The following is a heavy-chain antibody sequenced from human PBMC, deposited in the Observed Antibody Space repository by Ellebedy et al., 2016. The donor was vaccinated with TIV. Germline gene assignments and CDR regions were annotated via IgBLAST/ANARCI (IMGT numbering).Heavy chain of an antibody. V-gene: IGHV4-39*01. CDR2: IYYSGST. D-gene: IGHD4-17*01. CDR1: GGSISSSSYY. Sequence: SETLSLTCTVSGGSISSSSYYWGWIRQPPGKGLEWIGSIYYSGSTYYNPSLKSRVTISVDTSKNQFSLKLSSVTAADTAVYYCANSYGDYGRLNDYWGQGTLVTVSS. CDR3: ANSYGDYGRLNDY. J-gene: IGHJ4*02.